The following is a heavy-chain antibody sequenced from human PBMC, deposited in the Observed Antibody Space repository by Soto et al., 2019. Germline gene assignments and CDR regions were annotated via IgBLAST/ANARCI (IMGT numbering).Heavy chain of an antibody. Sequence: GGSLRLSYTASGLTFSISWMTWVRQAPGEGLEWVSNINPAGNVQHYADSVKERFTISRDNAKNSLFLQMSGLRVEDTAVYYCATANTPYAFYMWGQGTMVTVSS. CDR2: INPAGNVQ. CDR1: GLTFSISW. V-gene: IGHV3-7*01. CDR3: ATANTPYAFYM. J-gene: IGHJ3*02.